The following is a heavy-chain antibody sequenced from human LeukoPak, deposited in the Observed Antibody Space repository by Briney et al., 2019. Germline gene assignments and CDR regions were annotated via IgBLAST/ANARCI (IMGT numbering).Heavy chain of an antibody. V-gene: IGHV1-69*13. Sequence: ASVKVSCKASGGTFSSYAISWVPQAPGQGLEWMGGIIPIFGTANYAQKSQGRVTITADESTSTAYMELSSLRSEDTAVYYCARGGITMVRGIPEFDAFDIWGQGTMVTVSS. CDR3: ARGGITMVRGIPEFDAFDI. J-gene: IGHJ3*02. CDR2: IIPIFGTA. CDR1: GGTFSSYA. D-gene: IGHD3-10*01.